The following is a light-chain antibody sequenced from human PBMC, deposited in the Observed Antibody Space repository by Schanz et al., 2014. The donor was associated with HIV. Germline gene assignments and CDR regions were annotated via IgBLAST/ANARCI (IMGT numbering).Light chain of an antibody. CDR1: SSDVGSYDY. CDR2: NVN. V-gene: IGLV2-11*01. CDR3: CSYTGSGTLV. Sequence: QSALIQPPSVSGSPGQSVTISCTGTSSDVGSYDYVSWYQQHPGTVPKPMIYNVNTQPSRVPDRFSGSKSGNTASLTISGLQAEDEADYYCCSYTGSGTLVFGGGTKLTVL. J-gene: IGLJ2*01.